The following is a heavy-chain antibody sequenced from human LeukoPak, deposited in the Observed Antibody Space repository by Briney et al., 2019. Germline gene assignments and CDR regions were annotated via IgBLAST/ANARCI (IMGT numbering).Heavy chain of an antibody. D-gene: IGHD3-9*01. Sequence: GGSLRLSCAASGFTFSSYGMHWVRQAPGKGLEWVAVISYDGSNKYYADSVKDRFTLSRDNSKNTLYLQMNSLRAEDTAVYYCAKDPERYFEWLSDTRDYGMDVWGKGTTVTVPS. CDR2: ISYDGSNK. CDR3: AKDPERYFEWLSDTRDYGMDV. CDR1: GFTFSSYG. J-gene: IGHJ6*04. V-gene: IGHV3-30*18.